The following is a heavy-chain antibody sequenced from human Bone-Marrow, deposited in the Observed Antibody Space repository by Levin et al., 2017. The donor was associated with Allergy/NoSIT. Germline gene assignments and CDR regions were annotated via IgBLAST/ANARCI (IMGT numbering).Heavy chain of an antibody. V-gene: IGHV4-4*07. CDR3: VGVNPKGYFDL. CDR1: GDSFIIHY. J-gene: IGHJ4*02. Sequence: SETLSLTCSVSGDSFIIHYWGWIRQAAGKGLEWLGRIYVSGTSNHNPSLQSRLSMSIDRSKNQFSLNLKSVTAADTAIYYCVGVNPKGYFDLWGQGTLVTVSS. CDR2: IYVSGTS. D-gene: IGHD2-15*01.